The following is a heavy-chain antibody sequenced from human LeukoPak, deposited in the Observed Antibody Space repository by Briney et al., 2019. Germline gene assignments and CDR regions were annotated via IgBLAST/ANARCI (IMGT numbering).Heavy chain of an antibody. CDR2: FYTSGIT. CDR3: ARETADLGRSLDY. Sequence: LETLSLTCTVSGDSISTYFWSWIRQPAGKGLEWIGRFYTSGITNCNPSLKSRVTMSLDTSKNQFSLNLSSVTAADTAVYYCARETADLGRSLDYWGQGTLVTVSS. D-gene: IGHD2-21*02. CDR1: GDSISTYF. J-gene: IGHJ4*02. V-gene: IGHV4-4*07.